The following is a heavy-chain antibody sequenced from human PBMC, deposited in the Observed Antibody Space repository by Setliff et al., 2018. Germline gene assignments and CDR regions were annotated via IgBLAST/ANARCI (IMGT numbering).Heavy chain of an antibody. CDR1: GGFTSSYY. V-gene: IGHV4-4*07. D-gene: IGHD1-26*01. J-gene: IGHJ5*02. Sequence: SETLSLTCTISGGFTSSYYWSWIRQSTERGLEWLGRLHTSGSTTYNPALNSRVTISVDTSTNQFSLRLTSLTAADTAVYFCARDNTILGATDHWGQGTLVTVSS. CDR3: ARDNTILGATDH. CDR2: LHTSGST.